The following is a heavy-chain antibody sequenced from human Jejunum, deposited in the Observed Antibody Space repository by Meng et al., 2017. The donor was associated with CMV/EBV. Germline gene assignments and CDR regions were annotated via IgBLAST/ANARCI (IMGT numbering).Heavy chain of an antibody. CDR3: ARDNDGSSHYSQFDY. CDR1: GLSLNSYG. CDR2: LWYDGSRK. J-gene: IGHJ4*02. Sequence: GLSLNSYGIHWVRQFPGKGLKWVAVLWYDGSRKYFADSVQGRFSISRDDSKNTVYLQMNSLRAEDTAVYYCARDNDGSSHYSQFDYWGQGTLVTVSS. V-gene: IGHV3-33*01. D-gene: IGHD3-22*01.